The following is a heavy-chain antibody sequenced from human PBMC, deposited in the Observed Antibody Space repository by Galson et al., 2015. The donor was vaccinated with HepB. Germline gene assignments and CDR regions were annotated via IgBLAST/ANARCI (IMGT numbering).Heavy chain of an antibody. CDR1: GFTFSSYA. J-gene: IGHJ4*02. V-gene: IGHV3-23*01. Sequence: SLRLSCAASGFTFSSYAMSWVRQAPGKGLEWVSAISGSGGSTYYADSVKGRFTISRDNSKNTLYLQMNSLRAEDTAVYYCAKDVDIVVVVAPFDYWGQGTLVTVSS. CDR3: AKDVDIVVVVAPFDY. CDR2: ISGSGGST. D-gene: IGHD2-15*01.